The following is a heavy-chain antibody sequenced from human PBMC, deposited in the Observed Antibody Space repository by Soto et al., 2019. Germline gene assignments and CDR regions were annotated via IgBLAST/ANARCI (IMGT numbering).Heavy chain of an antibody. Sequence: QVQLVESGGGVVQPGRSLRLSCAASGFTFSSYGMDWVGQAPGKRLEWVAVIWYDGSNKYYADSVKGRFTISRDNSKNTLYLQMNSLRAEDTVVYYCARDGGSYPNWFDPWGQGTLVTVSS. J-gene: IGHJ5*02. CDR1: GFTFSSYG. CDR2: IWYDGSNK. V-gene: IGHV3-33*01. CDR3: ARDGGSYPNWFDP. D-gene: IGHD1-26*01.